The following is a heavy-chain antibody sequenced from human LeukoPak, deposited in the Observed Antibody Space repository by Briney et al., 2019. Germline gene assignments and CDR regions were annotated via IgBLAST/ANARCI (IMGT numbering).Heavy chain of an antibody. CDR2: VYYSGST. J-gene: IGHJ4*02. CDR3: ARVRREEGFDY. V-gene: IGHV4-39*01. CDR1: GGSISSSSYY. Sequence: SETLSLTCTVSGGSISSSSYYWDWIRQPPGKGLEWIGSVYYSGSTYDNPSLKRRVTISVDTSKNQFSLKLTSVTAADTAVHYCARVRREEGFDYWGQGTLVTVSS.